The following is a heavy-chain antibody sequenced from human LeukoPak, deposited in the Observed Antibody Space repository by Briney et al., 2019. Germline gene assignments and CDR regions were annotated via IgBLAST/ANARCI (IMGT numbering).Heavy chain of an antibody. J-gene: IGHJ6*02. V-gene: IGHV5-51*01. CDR2: IYPGDSDT. Sequence: GESLKISCKGSGYSFTSYWIGWVRQMPGKGLEWMGIIYPGDSDTRYSPSFQGQVTISADKSISTAYLQWSSLKASDTAVYYCARTIAAAGINDYYYYGMDVWGQGTTVTVSS. D-gene: IGHD6-13*01. CDR3: ARTIAAAGINDYYYYGMDV. CDR1: GYSFTSYW.